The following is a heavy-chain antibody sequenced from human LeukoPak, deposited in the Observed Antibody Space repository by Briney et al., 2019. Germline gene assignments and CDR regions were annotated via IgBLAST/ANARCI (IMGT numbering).Heavy chain of an antibody. J-gene: IGHJ3*02. Sequence: PGGSLRLSCAASGFTFSDYYMSWIRQAPGKGLEWVSYISSGSSYTNYADSVKGRFTISRDNAKNSLYLQMNSLRAEDTAVYYCAREAHMIVAPHAFDIWGQGTMATVSS. V-gene: IGHV3-11*05. D-gene: IGHD3-22*01. CDR3: AREAHMIVAPHAFDI. CDR2: ISSGSSYT. CDR1: GFTFSDYY.